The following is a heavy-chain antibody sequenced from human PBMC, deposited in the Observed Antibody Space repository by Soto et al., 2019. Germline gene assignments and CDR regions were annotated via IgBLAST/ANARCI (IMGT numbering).Heavy chain of an antibody. J-gene: IGHJ6*02. CDR1: GYTFTSYA. V-gene: IGHV1-3*01. Sequence: ASVKVSCKASGYTFTSYAMHWVRQAPGQRLEWMGWSNAGNGNTKYSQKFQGRVTITRDTSASTAYMELSSLRSEDTAVYYCARDGEELLWFGELFYSYYGMDVWGQGTTGTVSS. D-gene: IGHD3-10*01. CDR3: ARDGEELLWFGELFYSYYGMDV. CDR2: SNAGNGNT.